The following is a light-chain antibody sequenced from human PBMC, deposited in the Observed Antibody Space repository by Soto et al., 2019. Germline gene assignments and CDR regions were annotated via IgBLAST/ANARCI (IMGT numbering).Light chain of an antibody. V-gene: IGKV3-20*01. Sequence: EIVLTQSPGTLSLSPGERATLSCRASQSVTSSYLAWYQQKPGQSPRLLIYGASSRATGITDRFSGSGSGTDFPLTISRLEPEDSAVYYCQQYGSSPWMFGQGTKVEI. CDR1: QSVTSSY. J-gene: IGKJ1*01. CDR3: QQYGSSPWM. CDR2: GAS.